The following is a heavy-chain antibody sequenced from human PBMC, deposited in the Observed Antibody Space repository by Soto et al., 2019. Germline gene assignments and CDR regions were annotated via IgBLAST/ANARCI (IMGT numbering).Heavy chain of an antibody. V-gene: IGHV3-30*03. CDR1: GFTFSNHV. Sequence: GGSLRLSCAGSGFTFSNHVMHWVRQAQGKGRGWGAVTSYDGGNAYLAESVKGRFTVSRDNSKHTIYIEISSVRGDDTAVYYCARGFTVFGVLNGDSPMDVWGQGTTVTVSS. CDR2: TSYDGGNA. CDR3: ARGFTVFGVLNGDSPMDV. D-gene: IGHD3-3*01. J-gene: IGHJ6*02.